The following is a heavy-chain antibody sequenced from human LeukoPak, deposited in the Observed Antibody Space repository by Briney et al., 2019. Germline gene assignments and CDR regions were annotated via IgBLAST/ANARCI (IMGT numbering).Heavy chain of an antibody. D-gene: IGHD6-19*01. J-gene: IGHJ6*02. CDR1: GYTFTSYD. CDR2: MNPNSGNT. V-gene: IGHV1-8*01. CDR3: ARSFQQWLVDYYYYGMDV. Sequence: ASVKVSCKASGYTFTSYDINWVRQATGQGLEWMGWMNPNSGNTGYAQKFQGRVTMTRNTSISTAYMELSSLRSEDTAMYYCARSFQQWLVDYYYYGMDVWGQGTTVTVSS.